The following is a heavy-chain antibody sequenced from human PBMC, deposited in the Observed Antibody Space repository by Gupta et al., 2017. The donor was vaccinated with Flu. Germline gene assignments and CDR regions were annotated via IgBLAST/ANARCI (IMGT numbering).Heavy chain of an antibody. CDR3: ARGCSGGTFCYYIDH. Sequence: QVPLATSGGGVVQPGMSLKLSCAAFGFIFGNYGMHWVRQAPGKGLDWVAIISHDGSDENYADSVKGRFTISRDNSKNVLYLQMNSLRPEDTGVYYCARGCSGGTFCYYIDHWGQGTLVTVSS. V-gene: IGHV3-30*03. D-gene: IGHD2-15*01. J-gene: IGHJ4*02. CDR2: ISHDGSDE. CDR1: GFIFGNYG.